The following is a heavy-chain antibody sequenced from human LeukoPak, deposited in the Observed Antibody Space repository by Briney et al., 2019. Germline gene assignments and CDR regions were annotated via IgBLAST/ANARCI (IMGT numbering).Heavy chain of an antibody. CDR3: ARDSSSSYYFDY. CDR1: GGSISSGSYY. CDR2: IYTSGST. V-gene: IGHV4-61*09. Sequence: PSQTLSLTCTVSGGSISSGSYYWSWIRQPAGKGLEWIGHIYTSGSTNYNPSLKSRVTISVDTSKNQFSLKLSSVTAADTAVYYCARDSSSSYYFDYWGQGTLVTVSS. J-gene: IGHJ4*02. D-gene: IGHD6-6*01.